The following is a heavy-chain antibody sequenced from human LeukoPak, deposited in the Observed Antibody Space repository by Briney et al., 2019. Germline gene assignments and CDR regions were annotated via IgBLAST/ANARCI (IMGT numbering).Heavy chain of an antibody. Sequence: PGGSLRLSCAASGFTFSDTWMSWVRQAPGKGLEWVGHIKSKIDGGTTDYAAPVKGRFTISGDDSKNTVYLQMNSLKSEDTAVYFCTPGWYWGQGNLVTVSS. J-gene: IGHJ4*02. D-gene: IGHD6-19*01. CDR3: TPGWY. CDR2: IKSKIDGGTT. CDR1: GFTFSDTW. V-gene: IGHV3-15*01.